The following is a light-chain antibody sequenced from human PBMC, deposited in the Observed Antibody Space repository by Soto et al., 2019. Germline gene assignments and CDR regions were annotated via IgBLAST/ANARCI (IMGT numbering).Light chain of an antibody. J-gene: IGLJ1*01. CDR3: ASWDNSLYGLYV. Sequence: QSVLTQPPSASGTPGQRGSISCSGSSSNIGSHPVNWYQQLPGTAPKLLLYGDSQRPSGVPDRFSGSKSGTSASLAISGLQSEDEAHYYCASWDNSLYGLYVFGTGTKVIVL. V-gene: IGLV1-44*01. CDR1: SSNIGSHP. CDR2: GDS.